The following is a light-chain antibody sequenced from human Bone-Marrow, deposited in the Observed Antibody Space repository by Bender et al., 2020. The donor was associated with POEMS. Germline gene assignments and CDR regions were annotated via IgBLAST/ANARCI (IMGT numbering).Light chain of an antibody. CDR3: NSYTSSSTRV. CDR1: NSDVGNNNR. CDR2: DVT. J-gene: IGLJ1*01. V-gene: IGLV2-14*01. Sequence: QPALTQPPSVSGSPGQSVTISCTGTNSDVGNNNRVSWYQQHPGKAPKLLIYDVTNRPSGISNRFSGSKSGNTASLTISGLQAEDEADYYCNSYTSSSTRVFGTGTKVTV.